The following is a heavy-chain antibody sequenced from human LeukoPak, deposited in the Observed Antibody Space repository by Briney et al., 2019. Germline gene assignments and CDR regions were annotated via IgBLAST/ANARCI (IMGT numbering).Heavy chain of an antibody. CDR3: ARVYEYYDYVWGSYRQADY. CDR2: ISAYNGNT. CDR1: GYTFTSYG. V-gene: IGHV1-18*01. J-gene: IGHJ4*02. Sequence: ASVKVSRKASGYTFTSYGISWVRQAPGQGLEWMGWISAYNGNTNYAQKLQGRVTMTTDTSTSTAYMELRSLRSDDTAVYYCARVYEYYDYVWGSYRQADYWGQGTLVTVSS. D-gene: IGHD3-16*02.